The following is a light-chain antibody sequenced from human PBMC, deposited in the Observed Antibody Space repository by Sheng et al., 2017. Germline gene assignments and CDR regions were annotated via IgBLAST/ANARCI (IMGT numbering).Light chain of an antibody. CDR1: QSVSSK. CDR3: QHRYNWPPWT. CDR2: GAS. V-gene: IGKV3D-15*01. Sequence: EIVMTQSPGTLSVSPGERATLSCRASQSVSSKLAWYQQKPGQAPRLLIYGASSRATGIPDRFSGSGSGTDFTLTISSLEPEDFAVYYCQHRYNWPPWTFGQGTKVEIK. J-gene: IGKJ1*01.